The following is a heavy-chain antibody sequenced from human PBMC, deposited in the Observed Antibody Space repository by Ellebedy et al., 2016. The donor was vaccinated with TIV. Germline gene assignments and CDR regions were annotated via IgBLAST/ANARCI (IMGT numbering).Heavy chain of an antibody. Sequence: PGGSLRLSCAASGFTFSSCVMSWVRQLHGKGPEWVSGIGSSGVNSYSADSVKGRFTMSRDNSKNTLYLQMDGLRVDDTSVYYCAKGTYSSGWYFDSWGQGTQVTVSA. V-gene: IGHV3-23*01. CDR3: AKGTYSSGWYFDS. CDR1: GFTFSSCV. D-gene: IGHD6-19*01. J-gene: IGHJ4*02. CDR2: IGSSGVNS.